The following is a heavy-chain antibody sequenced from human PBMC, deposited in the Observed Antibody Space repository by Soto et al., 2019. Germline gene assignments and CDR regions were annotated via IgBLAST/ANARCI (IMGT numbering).Heavy chain of an antibody. CDR3: ASSRCISTSCYFDY. CDR2: IYHSGST. J-gene: IGHJ4*02. D-gene: IGHD2-2*01. Sequence: PSETLSLTCTVSGGSISSGDYYRSWIRQPPGKGLEWIGYIYHSGSTNYNPSLKSRVTISVDKSKNQFSLKLSSVTAADTAVYYCASSRCISTSCYFDYWGQGTLVTVSS. V-gene: IGHV4-30-4*01. CDR1: GGSISSGDYY.